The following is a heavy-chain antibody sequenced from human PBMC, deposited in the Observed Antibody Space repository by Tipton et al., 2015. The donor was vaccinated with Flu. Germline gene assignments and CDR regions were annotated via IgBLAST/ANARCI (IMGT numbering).Heavy chain of an antibody. CDR2: IHYSGSP. J-gene: IGHJ5*02. CDR1: GDSMRSDYF. Sequence: TLSLTCTVSGDSMRSDYFWAWIRQAPGKGLEWIGNIHYSGSPHYNPSLKSRVTITVDTSKNQFSLRLSSMTAADTAVYYCARRDYGNYVSEPKNWFDPWGQGTLVTVSS. V-gene: IGHV4-38-2*02. D-gene: IGHD4-11*01. CDR3: ARRDYGNYVSEPKNWFDP.